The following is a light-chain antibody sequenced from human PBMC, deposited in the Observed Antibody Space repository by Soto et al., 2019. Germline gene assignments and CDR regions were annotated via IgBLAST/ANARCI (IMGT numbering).Light chain of an antibody. V-gene: IGKV3-20*01. CDR1: QSVSSSY. CDR2: GAS. J-gene: IGKJ2*01. Sequence: EIVLTQSPGTLSLSPGERATLSCRASQSVSSSYLAWYQQKPGQAPRLLIYGASSRATGIPDRFSGSGSGTDFTLTISRLEPEDFAVYHCQQYAYSPPYTFGQGTKLEIK. CDR3: QQYAYSPPYT.